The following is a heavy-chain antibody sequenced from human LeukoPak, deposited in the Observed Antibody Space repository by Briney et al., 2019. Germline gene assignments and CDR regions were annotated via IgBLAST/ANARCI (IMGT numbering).Heavy chain of an antibody. CDR3: ARGRVVTAPFDY. J-gene: IGHJ4*02. V-gene: IGHV4-30-2*01. CDR1: GGSISSGGYY. Sequence: SQTLSLTCTVSGGSISSGGYYWSWIRQPPGKGLEWIGYIYHSGSTYYNPSLKSRVTISVDTSKNQFSLKLSSVTAADTAVYYCARGRVVTAPFDYWGQGTLVTVSS. CDR2: IYHSGST. D-gene: IGHD2-21*02.